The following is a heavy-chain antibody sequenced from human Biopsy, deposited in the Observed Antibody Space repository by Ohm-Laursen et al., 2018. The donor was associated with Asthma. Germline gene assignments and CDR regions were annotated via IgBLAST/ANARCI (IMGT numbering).Heavy chain of an antibody. CDR1: GFTFSTSW. CDR2: IKEDGSEK. D-gene: IGHD3-16*02. J-gene: IGHJ4*02. V-gene: IGHV3-7*05. Sequence: SLRLSCAASGFTFSTSWMTWVRQAPGKGLEWVANIKEDGSEKNYVDSVKGRFTISRDNGKNSLYLQMNSLRAEDTAVYYCARDVDLRIVYWGQGTLVTVSS. CDR3: ARDVDLRIVY.